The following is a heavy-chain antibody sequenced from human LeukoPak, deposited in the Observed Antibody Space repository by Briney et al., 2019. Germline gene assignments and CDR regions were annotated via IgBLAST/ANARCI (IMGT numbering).Heavy chain of an antibody. CDR2: ISGGNNAI. Sequence: SGGSLRLSCAASGFTFSDHDMNWVRQAPGKGLEWVSYISGGNNAIYYADSVKGRFTISRDNGKNSLYLHMSSLRADDTAIYYCATETEYSNYDAFDIWGQGTMVTVSS. CDR1: GFTFSDHD. J-gene: IGHJ3*02. V-gene: IGHV3-48*04. D-gene: IGHD4-11*01. CDR3: ATETEYSNYDAFDI.